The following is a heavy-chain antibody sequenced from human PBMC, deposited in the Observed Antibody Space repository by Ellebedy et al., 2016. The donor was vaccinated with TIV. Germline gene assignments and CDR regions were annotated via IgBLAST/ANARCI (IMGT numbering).Heavy chain of an antibody. D-gene: IGHD4-17*01. CDR1: GFTFSGYA. J-gene: IGHJ4*02. V-gene: IGHV3-23*01. CDR3: ERDWSTLTSVLTTEFDY. Sequence: PGGSLRLSCAASGFTFSGYAMSWVRQAPGKGLEWVSGINAGGGKTYYADSGKGRFTISRDNSKNTLYLQMNSLRAEDTAVYYCERDWSTLTSVLTTEFDYWGQGTLVTVSS. CDR2: INAGGGKT.